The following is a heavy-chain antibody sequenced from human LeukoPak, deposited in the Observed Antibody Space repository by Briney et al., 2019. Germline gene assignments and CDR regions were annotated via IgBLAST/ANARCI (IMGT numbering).Heavy chain of an antibody. CDR3: ARHPPSGVPARINWFDP. J-gene: IGHJ5*02. V-gene: IGHV4-39*01. CDR1: GGSISSSSYY. Sequence: SETMSLTCTVSGGSISSSSYYWGWIRQPPGKGLDWFGSIYYSGSTYYNPSLKSRVTISVDTSKNQFSLKLSSVTAADTAVYYCARHPPSGVPARINWFDPWGQGTLVTVSS. D-gene: IGHD2-2*01. CDR2: IYYSGST.